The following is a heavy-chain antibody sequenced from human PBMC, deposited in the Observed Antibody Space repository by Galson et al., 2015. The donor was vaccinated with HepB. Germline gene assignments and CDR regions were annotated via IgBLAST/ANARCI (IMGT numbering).Heavy chain of an antibody. CDR2: VYFSGIT. CDR1: GGSISSSDTAYY. Sequence: ETLSLTCTVSGGSISSSDTAYYWSWIRQPPGKGLEWIGNVYFSGITFFNPSLKSRVTMSVDMSKNQFSLKLSSVTAADTAVYYCAGRPPRPADYGMDVWGQGTTVTVSS. V-gene: IGHV4-39*01. J-gene: IGHJ6*02. CDR3: AGRPPRPADYGMDV. D-gene: IGHD6-6*01.